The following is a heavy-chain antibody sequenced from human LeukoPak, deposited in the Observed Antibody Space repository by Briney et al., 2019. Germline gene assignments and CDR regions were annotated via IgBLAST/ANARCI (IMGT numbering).Heavy chain of an antibody. J-gene: IGHJ4*02. CDR1: GGTFSSYA. CDR2: IIPIFGTA. V-gene: IGHV1-69*13. CDR3: ARAKYQLLGDFDY. D-gene: IGHD2-2*01. Sequence: RASVKVSCKASGGTFSSYAISWVRQAPGQGLEWMGGIIPIFGTANYAQKFQGRVTITADESTSTAYMELSSLRSEDTAVYYCARAKYQLLGDFDYWGQGTLVTVSS.